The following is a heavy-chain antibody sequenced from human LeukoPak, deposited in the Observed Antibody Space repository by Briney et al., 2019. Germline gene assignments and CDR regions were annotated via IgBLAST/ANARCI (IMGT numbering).Heavy chain of an antibody. CDR3: ARDPTAVANLPQYYLDY. J-gene: IGHJ4*02. Sequence: ETSLRLSCAASGFTFSSYAMHWVRQAPGKGLEWVAVISYDRSLKYYADSVRGRFTISSDNSKNTLYLQMNSLRVEDTAVYYCARDPTAVANLPQYYLDYWGQGTLVTVSS. D-gene: IGHD4-23*01. CDR1: GFTFSSYA. CDR2: ISYDRSLK. V-gene: IGHV3-30*04.